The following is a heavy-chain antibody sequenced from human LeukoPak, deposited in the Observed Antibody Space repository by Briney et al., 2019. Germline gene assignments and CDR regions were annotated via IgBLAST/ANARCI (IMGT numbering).Heavy chain of an antibody. CDR3: ARVCVPIAAAGTLTYYFDY. CDR1: GYTFTSYY. Sequence: ASVKVSCKASGYTFTSYYMHWVRQAPGQGLEWMGIINPSGGSTSYAQKFQGRVTMTRDMSTSTVYMELSSLRSEDTAVYYCARVCVPIAAAGTLTYYFDYWGQGILVTVSS. D-gene: IGHD6-13*01. V-gene: IGHV1-46*01. J-gene: IGHJ4*02. CDR2: INPSGGST.